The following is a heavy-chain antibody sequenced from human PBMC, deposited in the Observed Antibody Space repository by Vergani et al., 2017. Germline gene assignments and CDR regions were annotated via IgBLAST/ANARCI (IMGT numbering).Heavy chain of an antibody. CDR2: INHSGST. CDR1: GGSFSGYY. J-gene: IGHJ4*02. D-gene: IGHD3-22*01. V-gene: IGHV4-34*01. CDR3: ARGVSDYYDSSGYYGY. Sequence: QVQLQQWGAGLLKPSETLSLTCAVYGGSFSGYYWSWIRQPPGKGLEWIGEINHSGSTNYNPSLKSRVTISVDTSKNQFSLKLSSVTAADTAVYYCARGVSDYYDSSGYYGYWGQGTLVTVSS.